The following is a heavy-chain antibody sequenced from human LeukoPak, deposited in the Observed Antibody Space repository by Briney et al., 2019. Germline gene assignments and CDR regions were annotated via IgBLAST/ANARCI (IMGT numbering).Heavy chain of an antibody. D-gene: IGHD5/OR15-5a*01. CDR3: ARSVSGVWLFDY. J-gene: IGHJ4*02. Sequence: GGSLRLSCAASGFTFGSYWMSWVRQAPGKGLEWVANIKPDGSKKNYVDSVRGRFTISRDNSKNRLYLQMSDLRAEDTAVYFCARSVSGVWLFDYWGRGTLVTVSS. V-gene: IGHV3-7*01. CDR2: IKPDGSKK. CDR1: GFTFGSYW.